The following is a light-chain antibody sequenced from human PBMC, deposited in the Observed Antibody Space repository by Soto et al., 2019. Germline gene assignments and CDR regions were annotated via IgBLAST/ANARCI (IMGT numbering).Light chain of an antibody. V-gene: IGKV1-39*01. CDR3: QQSYVTPFT. J-gene: IGKJ2*01. CDR2: GAS. CDR1: QSISVY. Sequence: DIQMTQSPSSLSASLGDRVTITCRASQSISVYLNWYQEKPGKAPKLLIYGASVLQSGVPSRFSGSGSGADFTLTISSLQPEDCATYYCQQSYVTPFTFGQGTKLDI.